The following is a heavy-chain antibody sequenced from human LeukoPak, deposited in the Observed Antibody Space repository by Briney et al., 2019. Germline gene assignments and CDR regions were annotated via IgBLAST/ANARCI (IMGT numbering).Heavy chain of an antibody. D-gene: IGHD4-17*01. V-gene: IGHV1-2*02. Sequence: GASVQVSCKASGYTFTDYYMHWVRQAPGQGPEWMGWINPNTGDTKYAQKFQGRVTMTRDTSISTAYMELSRLRSDDTAVYYCAREAVTYYFDNWGQGTLVSVSS. CDR3: AREAVTYYFDN. J-gene: IGHJ4*02. CDR2: INPNTGDT. CDR1: GYTFTDYY.